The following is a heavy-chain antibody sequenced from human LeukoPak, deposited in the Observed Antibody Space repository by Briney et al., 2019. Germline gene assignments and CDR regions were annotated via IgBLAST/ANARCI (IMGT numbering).Heavy chain of an antibody. J-gene: IGHJ4*02. Sequence: GGSLRLSCAASGFTFKSYSMHWVRQAPGKGLDWLAVISFDGSNKYYADSVKGRFTISRDNSKNTLYLQMNSLRPEDTALYYCARGLGYGGNSLPDYWGQGTLVTVSS. CDR2: ISFDGSNK. CDR3: ARGLGYGGNSLPDY. D-gene: IGHD4-23*01. CDR1: GFTFKSYS. V-gene: IGHV3-30*04.